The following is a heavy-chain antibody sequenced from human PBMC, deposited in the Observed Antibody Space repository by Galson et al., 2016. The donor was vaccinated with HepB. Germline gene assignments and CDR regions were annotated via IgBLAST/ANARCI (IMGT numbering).Heavy chain of an antibody. CDR1: GYSFTSYW. D-gene: IGHD3-9*01. V-gene: IGHV5-10-1*01. CDR2: IDPNDSYA. CDR3: ARHYYDILTGYYTLRGLDV. J-gene: IGHJ6*02. Sequence: QSGAEVKKPGESLRTSCKGSGYSFTSYWISWVRQMPGKGLEWVGRIDPNDSYASYSPSFQGHVTISADKSINTAYLQWSSLKASATAMYYCARHYYDILTGYYTLRGLDVWGQGTTVTVSS.